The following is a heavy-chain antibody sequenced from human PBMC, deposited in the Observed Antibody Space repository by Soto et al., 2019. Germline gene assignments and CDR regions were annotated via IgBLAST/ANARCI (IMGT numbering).Heavy chain of an antibody. CDR1: GYSFTSYW. V-gene: IGHV5-51*01. J-gene: IGHJ3*02. CDR2: IYPGDSDT. Sequence: GDSMKISCKCSGYSFTSYWIGWVRQMPGKGLEWMGIIYPGDSDTRYSPSFQGQVTISADKSISTAYLQWSSLKASDTAMYYCARHHHYDSSHDAFDIWGQGTMVTVSS. D-gene: IGHD3-22*01. CDR3: ARHHHYDSSHDAFDI.